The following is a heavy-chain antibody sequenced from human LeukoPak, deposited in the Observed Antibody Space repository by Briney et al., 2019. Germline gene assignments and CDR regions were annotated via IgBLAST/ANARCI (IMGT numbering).Heavy chain of an antibody. J-gene: IGHJ4*02. Sequence: GGSLRLSCTASGFTFGDYAMSWVRQAPGKGLEWEGFIRSKAYGGTTEYAASVKGRFTISRDDSKSIAYLQMNSLKTEDTAVYYCTRYAFGGVIPFGYWGQGTLVTVSS. V-gene: IGHV3-49*04. CDR3: TRYAFGGVIPFGY. D-gene: IGHD3-16*02. CDR1: GFTFGDYA. CDR2: IRSKAYGGTT.